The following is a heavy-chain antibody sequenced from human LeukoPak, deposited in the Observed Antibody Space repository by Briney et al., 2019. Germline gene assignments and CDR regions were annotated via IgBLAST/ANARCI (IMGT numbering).Heavy chain of an antibody. CDR2: INHSGST. J-gene: IGHJ4*02. V-gene: IGHV4-34*01. CDR1: GGSFSGYY. CDR3: ARGVAVAGTYYLDY. Sequence: SETLSLTCAVYGGSFSGYYWSWIRQPPGKGLEWIGEINHSGSTNYNPSLKSRVTISVDTSKNQFSLKLSSVTAADTAVYYCARGVAVAGTYYLDYWGQGTLVTVSS. D-gene: IGHD6-19*01.